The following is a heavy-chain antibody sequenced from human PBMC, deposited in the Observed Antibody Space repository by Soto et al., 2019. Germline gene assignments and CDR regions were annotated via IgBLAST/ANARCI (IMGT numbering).Heavy chain of an antibody. Sequence: GGSLRLSCAASGFTFSSYSMNWVRQAPGKGLEWVSSIGTVSTYIYYADSVKGRFTISRDNAKNSLYLQMNSLRAEDTAVYYCASPGWFDPWGQGTLVTVSS. V-gene: IGHV3-21*01. J-gene: IGHJ5*02. CDR3: ASPGWFDP. CDR1: GFTFSSYS. CDR2: IGTVSTYI.